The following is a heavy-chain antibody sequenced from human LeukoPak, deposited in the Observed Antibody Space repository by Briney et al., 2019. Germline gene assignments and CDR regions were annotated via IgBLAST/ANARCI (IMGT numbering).Heavy chain of an antibody. J-gene: IGHJ4*02. CDR2: ISNSGGRT. CDR3: AKSYDGYESKPDY. Sequence: GGSLRLSCAASGFTFSSYAMSWVRQAPGKGLEWVSSISNSGGRTFYTDSVKGRFTISRDNSKITLYLQMNSLRAEDTAVYYCAKSYDGYESKPDYWGQGTLVTVSS. D-gene: IGHD5-12*01. V-gene: IGHV3-23*01. CDR1: GFTFSSYA.